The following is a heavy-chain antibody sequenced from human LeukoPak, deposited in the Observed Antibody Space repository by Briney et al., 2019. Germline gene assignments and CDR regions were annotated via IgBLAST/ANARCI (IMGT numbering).Heavy chain of an antibody. CDR3: ARGGIVAPGDY. CDR2: ISYDGSNK. D-gene: IGHD3-22*01. V-gene: IGHV3-30-3*01. J-gene: IGHJ4*02. CDR1: GSTFSSYA. Sequence: GGSLRLSCAASGSTFSSYAMHWVRQAPGKGLEWVAVISYDGSNKYYADSVKGRFTISRDNSKNTLYLQMSSLRAEDTAVYYCARGGIVAPGDYWGQGTLVTVSS.